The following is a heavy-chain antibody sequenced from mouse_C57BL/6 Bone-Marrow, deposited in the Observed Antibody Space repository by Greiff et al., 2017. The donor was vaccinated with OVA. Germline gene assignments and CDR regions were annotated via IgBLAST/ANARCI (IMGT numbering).Heavy chain of an antibody. CDR1: GFSLSTSGMG. CDR2: IYWDDDK. V-gene: IGHV8-12*01. J-gene: IGHJ4*01. Sequence: QVTLKVSGPGILQSSQTLSLTCSFSGFSLSTSGMGVSWIRQPSGKGLEWLAHIYWDDDKRYNPSLKVQLTSSKDTTIDQVFLKITSVDTAETATYYCARSRYYPYYYAMDYWGQGTSVTVSA. D-gene: IGHD2-3*01. CDR3: ARSRYYPYYYAMDY.